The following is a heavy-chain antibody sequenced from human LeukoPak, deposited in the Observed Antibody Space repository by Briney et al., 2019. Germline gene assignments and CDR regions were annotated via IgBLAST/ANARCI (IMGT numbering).Heavy chain of an antibody. J-gene: IGHJ4*02. CDR1: GFTFSDYG. CDR2: TRYDGSNN. CDR3: AKVGTNALDY. D-gene: IGHD3-16*01. V-gene: IGHV3-30*02. Sequence: GGSLRLSCVASGFTFSDYGMHWVRQAPGKGLEWVTFTRYDGSNNYYADSVKGRFTISRDNSKNTLYLQMNSLRPEDTAVYFCAKVGTNALDYWGQGTLVTVSS.